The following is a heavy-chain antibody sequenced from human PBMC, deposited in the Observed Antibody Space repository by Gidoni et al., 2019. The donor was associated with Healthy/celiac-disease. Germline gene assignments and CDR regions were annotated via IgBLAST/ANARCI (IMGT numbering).Heavy chain of an antibody. J-gene: IGHJ4*02. D-gene: IGHD1-26*01. Sequence: EVQLVESGGGLVKPVGSLRLSCSASGFTFSSYSMNWVRQAPGKGLEWVSSISSSSSYIYYADSVKGRFTISRDNAKNSLYLQMNSLRAEDTAVYYCATSPGYSGSYSGYWGQGTLVTVSS. CDR1: GFTFSSYS. CDR3: ATSPGYSGSYSGY. V-gene: IGHV3-21*01. CDR2: ISSSSSYI.